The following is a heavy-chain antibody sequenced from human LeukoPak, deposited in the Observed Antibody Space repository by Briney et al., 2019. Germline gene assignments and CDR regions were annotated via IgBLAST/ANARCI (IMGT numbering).Heavy chain of an antibody. CDR2: ISSSGSNI. CDR3: ARGVSYDFWSGYYNH. Sequence: GGSLRLSCAASGFTFSDYYMSWIRQAPGKGLEWVSYISSSGSNIYYADSVKGRFTISRDNAKNSLYLQMNSLRAEDTAVYYCARGVSYDFWSGYYNHWGQGTLVTVSS. V-gene: IGHV3-11*04. D-gene: IGHD3-3*01. CDR1: GFTFSDYY. J-gene: IGHJ5*02.